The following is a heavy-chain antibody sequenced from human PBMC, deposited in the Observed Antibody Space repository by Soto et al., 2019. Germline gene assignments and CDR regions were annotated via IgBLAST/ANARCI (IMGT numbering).Heavy chain of an antibody. V-gene: IGHV4-34*01. CDR3: ARAPYYYGSGSYYKSYYYYVMDV. D-gene: IGHD3-10*01. CDR2: INHSGST. J-gene: IGHJ6*02. CDR1: GGSFSGYY. Sequence: PSETLSLTCAVYGGSFSGYYWSWIRQPPGKGLEWIGEINHSGSTNYNPSLKSRVTISVDTSKNQFSLKLSSVTAADTAVYYCARAPYYYGSGSYYKSYYYYVMDVWGQGTTVTVSS.